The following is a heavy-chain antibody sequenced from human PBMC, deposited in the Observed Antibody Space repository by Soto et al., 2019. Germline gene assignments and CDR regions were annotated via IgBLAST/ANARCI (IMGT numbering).Heavy chain of an antibody. J-gene: IGHJ2*01. V-gene: IGHV1-2*04. CDR1: GYTFTGYY. Sequence: QVQLVQSGAEVKKPGASVKVSCKASGYTFTGYYMHWVRQAPGQGLEWMGWINPNSGGTNYAQKFQGWVTMTRDTSISTAYMERSRLRSDDTAVYYCARVPASGMNWYFDLWGRGTLVTVSS. CDR3: ARVPASGMNWYFDL. CDR2: INPNSGGT. D-gene: IGHD3-10*01.